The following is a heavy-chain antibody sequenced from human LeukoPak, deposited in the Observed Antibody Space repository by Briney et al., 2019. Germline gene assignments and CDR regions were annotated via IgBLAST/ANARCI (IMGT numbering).Heavy chain of an antibody. V-gene: IGHV1-69*13. J-gene: IGHJ3*02. Sequence: GASVKVSCKASGGTFSSYAISWVRQAPGQGLEWMGGIIPIFGTANYAQKFQGRVTITADESTSTAYMELSSLRSEDTAVYYCAREDSEYSSGRTDAFDIWGQGTMVTVSS. D-gene: IGHD6-19*01. CDR3: AREDSEYSSGRTDAFDI. CDR2: IIPIFGTA. CDR1: GGTFSSYA.